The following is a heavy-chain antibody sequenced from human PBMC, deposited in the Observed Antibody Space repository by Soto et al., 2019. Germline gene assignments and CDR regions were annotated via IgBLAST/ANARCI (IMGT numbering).Heavy chain of an antibody. Sequence: GGSLRLSCAASGFTFSSYAMHWVRQAPGKGLEWVSVISGSGGSTYYADSVKGRFIISRDISKNTLYLQMNGLRAGDTAVYYCAKGSKAFDIWGQGTMVTVSS. J-gene: IGHJ3*02. CDR2: ISGSGGST. CDR1: GFTFSSYA. V-gene: IGHV3-23*01. CDR3: AKGSKAFDI.